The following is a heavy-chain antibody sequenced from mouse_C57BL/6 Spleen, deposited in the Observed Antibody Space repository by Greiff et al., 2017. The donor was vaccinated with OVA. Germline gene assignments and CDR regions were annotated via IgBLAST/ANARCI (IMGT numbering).Heavy chain of an antibody. CDR2: ISYDGSN. CDR3: ARGGYYGSHWYFDV. V-gene: IGHV3-6*01. D-gene: IGHD1-1*01. J-gene: IGHJ1*03. CDR1: GYSITSGYY. Sequence: EVKLMESGPGLVKPSQSLSLTCSVTGYSITSGYYWNWIRQFPGNKLEWMGYISYDGSNNYNPSLKNRISITRDTSKNQFFLKLNSETTEDTDTYYWARGGYYGSHWYFDVWGTGTTVTVSS.